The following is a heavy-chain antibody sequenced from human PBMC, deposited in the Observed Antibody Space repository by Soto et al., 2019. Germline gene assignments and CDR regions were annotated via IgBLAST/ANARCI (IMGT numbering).Heavy chain of an antibody. Sequence: SSKVPCNASGGSFSSYSISCVRQAHRQGLEWMGGIIPIFGTANYAQKFQGRVTITADKSTSTAYMELSSLRSEDTAVYYCARGDTAMVTHYYYYGMDVWGQGNTVTVSS. CDR1: GGSFSSYS. CDR3: ARGDTAMVTHYYYYGMDV. J-gene: IGHJ6*02. D-gene: IGHD5-18*01. V-gene: IGHV1-69*06. CDR2: IIPIFGTA.